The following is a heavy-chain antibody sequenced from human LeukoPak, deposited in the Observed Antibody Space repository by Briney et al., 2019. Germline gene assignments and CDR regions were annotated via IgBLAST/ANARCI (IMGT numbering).Heavy chain of an antibody. V-gene: IGHV5-51*01. J-gene: IGHJ1*01. CDR3: ARRGASSEYFHD. CDR1: GNSFTTYW. CDR2: IYPGDSDT. Sequence: GESLKISCKDSGNSFTTYWIGGVRQMPGKGLEWMGTIYPGDSDTRYSPSFQGQVTISVDKSINTAYLHWSSLKASDTAMYYCARRGASSEYFHDWGQGTLVTVSS.